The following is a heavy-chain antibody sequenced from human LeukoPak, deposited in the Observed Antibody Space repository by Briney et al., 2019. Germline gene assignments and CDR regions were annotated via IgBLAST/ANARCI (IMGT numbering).Heavy chain of an antibody. Sequence: GGSLRLSCAASGFTFSSYAMHWVRQAPGKGLEWVAVISYDGSNKYYADSVKGRFTISRDNAKNSLYLQMNSLRAEDTAVYYCARGERPSIVVVPAAMGLGFDPWGQGTLVTVSS. V-gene: IGHV3-30-3*01. CDR2: ISYDGSNK. CDR3: ARGERPSIVVVPAAMGLGFDP. J-gene: IGHJ5*02. D-gene: IGHD2-2*01. CDR1: GFTFSSYA.